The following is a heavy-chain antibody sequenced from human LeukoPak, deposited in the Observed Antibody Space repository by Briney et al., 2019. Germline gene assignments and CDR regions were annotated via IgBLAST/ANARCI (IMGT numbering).Heavy chain of an antibody. CDR1: GFTVSSNY. CDR3: ARDLYYDFWNYGMDV. D-gene: IGHD3-3*01. J-gene: IGHJ6*02. CDR2: IYSGGST. Sequence: GGSLRLSCAASGFTVSSNYMSWVRQAPGKGLEWVSVIYSGGSTYYADSVKGRFTISRDNSKNTLYLQMTSLRAEDTAVYYCARDLYYDFWNYGMDVWGQGTTVTVSS. V-gene: IGHV3-66*01.